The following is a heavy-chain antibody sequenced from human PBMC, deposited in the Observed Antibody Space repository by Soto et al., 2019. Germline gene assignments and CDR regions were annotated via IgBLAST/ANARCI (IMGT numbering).Heavy chain of an antibody. CDR1: GFTFSDYG. CDR2: IGASGRST. Sequence: GGSLRLSCAGSGFTFSDYGMSWVRQAPGKGPEWVSVIGASGRSTFYPDSVKGRFTISRDNSKNTLYLQMNSLRVDDTATYYCVKGPYSFWSGSPSLDYWGQGTLVTVSS. J-gene: IGHJ4*02. CDR3: VKGPYSFWSGSPSLDY. V-gene: IGHV3-23*01. D-gene: IGHD3-3*01.